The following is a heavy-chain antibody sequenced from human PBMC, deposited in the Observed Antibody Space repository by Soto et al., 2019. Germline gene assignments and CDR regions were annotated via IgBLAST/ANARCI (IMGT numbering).Heavy chain of an antibody. D-gene: IGHD3-3*01. V-gene: IGHV3-15*07. CDR1: GFTFSNAW. CDR3: AKFLFHDFWSGYLVRAGWFDP. J-gene: IGHJ5*02. Sequence: GGSLRLSCAASGFTFSNAWMNWVRQAPGKGLEWVGRIKSKTDGGTTDYAAPVKGRFTISRDDSKNTLYLQMNSLRAEDTAVYYCAKFLFHDFWSGYLVRAGWFDPWGQGTLVTVSS. CDR2: IKSKTDGGTT.